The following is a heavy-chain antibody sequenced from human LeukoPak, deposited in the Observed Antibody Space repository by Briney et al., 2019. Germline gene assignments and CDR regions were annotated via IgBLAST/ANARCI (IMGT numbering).Heavy chain of an antibody. D-gene: IGHD3-22*01. CDR1: GYTFTSYG. CDR3: ARDPLYYYDSSGYYGHGAFDI. Sequence: GASVKVSCKASGYTFTSYGISWVRQAPGQGLEWMGWISAYNGNTNYAQKLQGRVTMTTDTSTSTAYMELRSLRSDDTAVYYCARDPLYYYDSSGYYGHGAFDIWGQGTMVTVSS. CDR2: ISAYNGNT. J-gene: IGHJ3*02. V-gene: IGHV1-18*04.